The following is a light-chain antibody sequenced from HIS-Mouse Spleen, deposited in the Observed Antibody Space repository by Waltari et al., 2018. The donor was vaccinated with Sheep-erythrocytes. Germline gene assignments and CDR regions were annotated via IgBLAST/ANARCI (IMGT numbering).Light chain of an antibody. CDR2: QDS. CDR3: QAWDSSTAV. CDR1: KLGDKY. Sequence: SYELTQPPSVSVSPGQTASITCSGDKLGDKYACWYQQKPGQSPVLVIYQDSKRPSGIPEPFSGSTSGNTATLTLSGTQAMDEADYYCQAWDSSTAVFGGGTKLTVL. J-gene: IGLJ2*01. V-gene: IGLV3-1*01.